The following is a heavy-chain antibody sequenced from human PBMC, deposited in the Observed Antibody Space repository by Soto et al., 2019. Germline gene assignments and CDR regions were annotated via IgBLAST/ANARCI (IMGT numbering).Heavy chain of an antibody. CDR3: ARSIAARPPYYYYGMDV. D-gene: IGHD6-6*01. V-gene: IGHV1-69*01. CDR1: GGTFSSYA. J-gene: IGHJ6*02. CDR2: IIPIFGTA. Sequence: QVQLVQSGAEVKKPGSSVKVSCKASGGTFSSYAISWVRQAPGQGLEWMGGIIPIFGTANYAQKFQGRVTITADESTSTAYMELSSLRSEDTAVYYCARSIAARPPYYYYGMDVWGQGTTVTFSS.